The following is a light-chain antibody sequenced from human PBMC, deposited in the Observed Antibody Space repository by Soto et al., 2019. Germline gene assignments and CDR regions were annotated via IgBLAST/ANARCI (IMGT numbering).Light chain of an antibody. CDR1: QSVSTN. CDR2: GAY. Sequence: EIVMTQSPATLSVSPGERATLSCRASQSVSTNVAWYQEKPGQAPRLLIYGAYTRATGIPVRFSGSGSGTAFTLTITSLQSEDFGLYYCQQYHNWRPVYNFGQGTKLEIK. CDR3: QQYHNWRPVYN. J-gene: IGKJ2*01. V-gene: IGKV3-15*01.